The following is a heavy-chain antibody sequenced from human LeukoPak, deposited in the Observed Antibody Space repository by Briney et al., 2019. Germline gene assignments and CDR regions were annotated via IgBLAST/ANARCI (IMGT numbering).Heavy chain of an antibody. J-gene: IGHJ4*02. CDR2: IYHSGST. Sequence: SETLSLTCAVSGGSISSGGYSWSWIRQPPGKGLEWIGYIYHSGSTYYNPSLKSRVTIPVDRSKNQFSLKLSSVTAADTAVYYCARDLGGYDWGYWGQGTLVTVSS. CDR1: GGSISSGGYS. D-gene: IGHD5-12*01. V-gene: IGHV4-30-2*01. CDR3: ARDLGGYDWGY.